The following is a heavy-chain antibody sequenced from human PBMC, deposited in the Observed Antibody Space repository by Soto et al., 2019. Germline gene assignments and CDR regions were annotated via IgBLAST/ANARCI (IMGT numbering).Heavy chain of an antibody. CDR3: ARVVVAPYHSYGMDV. D-gene: IGHD5-12*01. V-gene: IGHV1-18*01. J-gene: IGHJ6*02. CDR2: ISSYNGDT. Sequence: GASVKVSCKASGYTFTRSGISWVRQAPGQGPEWMGWISSYNGDTNYAQTFQGRVTMTTDTSTSTAYMELRSLRSDDTAVYYCARVVVAPYHSYGMDVWGQGTPVTVSS. CDR1: GYTFTRSG.